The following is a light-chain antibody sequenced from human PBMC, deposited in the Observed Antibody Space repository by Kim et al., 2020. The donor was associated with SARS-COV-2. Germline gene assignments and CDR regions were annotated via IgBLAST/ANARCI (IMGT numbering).Light chain of an antibody. V-gene: IGLV3-19*01. CDR3: NSRDSNDYVV. Sequence: SSELTQDPAVSVALGQTVRITCQGDSLRSYYATWYQQKPGQAPILVIYGKNNRPSGIPDRFSGSSSGNTASFTITGTQAGDEADYYCNSRDSNDYVVFGG. CDR1: SLRSYY. CDR2: GKN. J-gene: IGLJ2*01.